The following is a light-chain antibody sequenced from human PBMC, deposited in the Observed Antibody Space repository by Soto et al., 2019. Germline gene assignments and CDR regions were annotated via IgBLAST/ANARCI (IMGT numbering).Light chain of an antibody. CDR3: QQYDNRPFT. CDR1: QDISKF. CDR2: DAS. J-gene: IGKJ3*01. Sequence: DIQMTQSPSSLSASVGDRVSFTCQASQDISKFLNWYQHKPGQARSLLIYDASKSQFGVPSRFSGSGSGTDFTFTISSLQPEDNATYYCQQYDNRPFTFGPGTKVDVK. V-gene: IGKV1-33*01.